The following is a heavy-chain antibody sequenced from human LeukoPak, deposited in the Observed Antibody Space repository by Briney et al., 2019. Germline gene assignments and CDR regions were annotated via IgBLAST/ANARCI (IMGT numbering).Heavy chain of an antibody. D-gene: IGHD2-8*01. Sequence: GGSLRLSCAASGFTFSSYGMHWVRQAPGKGLEWVAVISYDGSNKYYADSVKGRFTISRDNSKNTLYLQTNSLRAEDTAVYYCAKEQNGVCSHWGQGTLVTVSS. CDR1: GFTFSSYG. CDR3: AKEQNGVCSH. J-gene: IGHJ4*02. CDR2: ISYDGSNK. V-gene: IGHV3-30*18.